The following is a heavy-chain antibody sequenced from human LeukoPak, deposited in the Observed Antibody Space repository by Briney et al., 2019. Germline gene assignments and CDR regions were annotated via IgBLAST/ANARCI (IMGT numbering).Heavy chain of an antibody. Sequence: GASVKVSCKASGYSITGYYLHWVRQAPGQGLEWMGRINPNSGGTNFAQKFQGRITMTRDTSLSTAYMELSGLRSDDTAVYYCAREGIAARQFDYWGQGTLVTVSS. CDR1: GYSITGYY. D-gene: IGHD6-6*01. CDR2: INPNSGGT. V-gene: IGHV1-2*06. J-gene: IGHJ4*02. CDR3: AREGIAARQFDY.